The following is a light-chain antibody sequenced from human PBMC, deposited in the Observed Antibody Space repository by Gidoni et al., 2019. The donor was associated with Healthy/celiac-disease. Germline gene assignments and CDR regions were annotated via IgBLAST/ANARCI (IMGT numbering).Light chain of an antibody. Sequence: DIQMTQSPSTLSASVGDRVTITCRASQRISSWLAWYQQKPGKAPKLLIYKASSLESGDPSRFSGSGSGTEFTLTISSLQPDDFATYYCQQYNSYSGTFGQGTKVEIK. CDR3: QQYNSYSGT. CDR1: QRISSW. V-gene: IGKV1-5*03. J-gene: IGKJ1*01. CDR2: KAS.